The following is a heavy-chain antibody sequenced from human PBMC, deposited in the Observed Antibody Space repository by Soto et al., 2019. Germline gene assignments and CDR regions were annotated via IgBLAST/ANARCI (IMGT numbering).Heavy chain of an antibody. V-gene: IGHV5-51*01. Sequence: GESLKISCKCSGYSFTSYWIGWVRQMPGKGLECMGIIYPGDSDTRYSPSFQGQVTISADKSISTAYLQWSSLKASDTAMYYCARTAAAGKYYYGMDVWGQGTTVTVS. CDR2: IYPGDSDT. J-gene: IGHJ6*02. CDR3: ARTAAAGKYYYGMDV. D-gene: IGHD6-13*01. CDR1: GYSFTSYW.